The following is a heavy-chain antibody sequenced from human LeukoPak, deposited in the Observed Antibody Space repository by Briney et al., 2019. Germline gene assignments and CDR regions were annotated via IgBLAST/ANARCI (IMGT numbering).Heavy chain of an antibody. D-gene: IGHD3-22*01. V-gene: IGHV3-30*03. CDR3: AQLVSGFDPDY. CDR2: ISFDGSNK. CDR1: GLTFSSYA. J-gene: IGHJ4*02. Sequence: GGSLRLSCAASGLTFSSYAMSWVRQAPGKGLEWVAVISFDGSNKYYADSVKGRFTISRDNSKNTLYLQMNGLRAEDTAIYYCAQLVSGFDPDYWGQGTLVTVSS.